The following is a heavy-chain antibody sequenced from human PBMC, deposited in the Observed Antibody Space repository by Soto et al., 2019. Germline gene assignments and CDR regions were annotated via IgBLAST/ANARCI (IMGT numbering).Heavy chain of an antibody. V-gene: IGHV4-59*08. CDR2: LSYSGST. D-gene: IGHD3-10*01. J-gene: IGHJ5*02. CDR1: GDSISSYS. Sequence: PSETLSLTCTVSGDSISSYSWTWIRQPPGKGLECIGSLSYSGSTNSNPSLKSRVSISVDTSKNQFSLKLSSVTAADTAVYYCARQGSPRGWFDRWGQGTLVTVSS. CDR3: ARQGSPRGWFDR.